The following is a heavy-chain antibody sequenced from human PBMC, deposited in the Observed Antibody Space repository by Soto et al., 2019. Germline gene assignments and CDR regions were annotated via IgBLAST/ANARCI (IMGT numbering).Heavy chain of an antibody. V-gene: IGHV5-51*01. J-gene: IGHJ6*03. CDR2: IYPGDSDT. CDR3: ARHAVDIVATTVNYYYYYMDV. D-gene: IGHD5-12*01. Sequence: PGESLKISCKGSGYSFTSYWIGWVRQMPGKGLEWMGIIYPGDSDTRYSPSFQGQVTISADKSISTAYLQWSSLKASDTAMYYCARHAVDIVATTVNYYYYYMDVWGKGTTVTVSS. CDR1: GYSFTSYW.